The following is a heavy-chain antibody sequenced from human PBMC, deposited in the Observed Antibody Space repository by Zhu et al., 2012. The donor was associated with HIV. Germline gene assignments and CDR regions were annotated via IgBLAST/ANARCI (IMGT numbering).Heavy chain of an antibody. J-gene: IGHJ4*02. CDR2: IYHSGNT. Sequence: QVQLQESGPGLVKTSETLSLTCVVSGHSIRSAYYWGWIRQPPGKGLEWVANIYHSGNTYYNPSLKGRVAISVDSSKTQLFLRLTSLTAADTALYYCATLDSNYDYYYDHWGQGILVTVSS. CDR1: GHSIRSAYY. CDR3: ATLDSNYDYYYDH. V-gene: IGHV4-38-2*01. D-gene: IGHD4/OR15-4a*01.